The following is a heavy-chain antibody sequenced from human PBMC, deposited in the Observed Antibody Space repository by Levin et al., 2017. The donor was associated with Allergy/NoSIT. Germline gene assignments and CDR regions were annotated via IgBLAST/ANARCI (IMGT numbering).Heavy chain of an antibody. V-gene: IGHV4-39*07. D-gene: IGHD3-22*01. J-gene: IGHJ4*02. CDR3: ARGYDSSGYPLDY. Sequence: SQTLSLTCPVSGGSVSSSSYYWGWIRQPPGKGLEWIGSIYYSGNIYYNPSLKSRVTISVDTSKNQFSLKLSSVTAADTAVYYCARGYDSSGYPLDYWGQGTLVTVSS. CDR1: GGSVSSSSYY. CDR2: IYYSGNI.